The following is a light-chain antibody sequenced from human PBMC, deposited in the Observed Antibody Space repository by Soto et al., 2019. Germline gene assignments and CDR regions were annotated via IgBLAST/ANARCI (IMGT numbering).Light chain of an antibody. CDR3: QQRYSTPLT. J-gene: IGKJ2*01. Sequence: DIQMTQSPSSLSASVGDRVNITCRARQSISSDLNWYQQKPGKAPKLLIYAASSVKSEVPSRFSGSGAGTDFTLNISSLQPEDIARDCCQQRYSTPLTFGQGTKLEIK. CDR1: QSISSD. V-gene: IGKV1-39*01. CDR2: AAS.